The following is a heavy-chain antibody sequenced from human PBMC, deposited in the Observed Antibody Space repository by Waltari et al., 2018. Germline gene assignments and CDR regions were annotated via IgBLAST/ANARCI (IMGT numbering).Heavy chain of an antibody. V-gene: IGHV1-3*01. CDR3: ARGGRDTVGREFDY. CDR1: GYTFTSYA. CDR2: INAGNGNT. D-gene: IGHD4-17*01. Sequence: QVQLVQSGAEVKKPGASVKVSCKDSGYTFTSYAMHWVRQAPGQRLEWMGWINAGNGNTKYSQKFQGRVTITRDTSASTAYMELSSLRSEDTAVYYCARGGRDTVGREFDYWGQGTLVTVSS. J-gene: IGHJ4*02.